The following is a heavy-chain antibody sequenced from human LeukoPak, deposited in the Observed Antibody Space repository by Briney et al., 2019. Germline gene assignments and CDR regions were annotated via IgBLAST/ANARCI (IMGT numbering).Heavy chain of an antibody. Sequence: SGGSLRLSCAASGFTFSSYSMTWVRQSQARGLEWVSSISSSGTYTHYADSVTGRFSISRDNTKNSLYLQMNSLSAEDTAVYYCARDQRTIPSRLLGHWGQGILVTVSS. D-gene: IGHD2-21*01. V-gene: IGHV3-21*01. CDR3: ARDQRTIPSRLLGH. CDR1: GFTFSSYS. CDR2: ISSSGTYT. J-gene: IGHJ4*02.